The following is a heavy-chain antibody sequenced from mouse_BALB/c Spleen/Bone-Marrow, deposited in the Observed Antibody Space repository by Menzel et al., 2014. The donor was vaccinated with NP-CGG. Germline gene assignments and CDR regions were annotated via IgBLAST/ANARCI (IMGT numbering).Heavy chain of an antibody. V-gene: IGHV7-3*02. J-gene: IGHJ2*01. Sequence: VQLKESGGGLVQPGGSLRLSCATSGFTFTDYYMNWVRQPPGKALEWLGFIRNKANGYTTEYSASVKGRFTISRDNSQNILYLQMNTLRAEDSATYYCARDKGHVFFDYWGQGTTLTVSS. D-gene: IGHD3-3*01. CDR2: IRNKANGYTT. CDR3: ARDKGHVFFDY. CDR1: GFTFTDYY.